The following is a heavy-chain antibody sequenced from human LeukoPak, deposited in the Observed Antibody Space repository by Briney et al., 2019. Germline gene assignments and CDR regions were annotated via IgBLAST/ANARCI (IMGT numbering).Heavy chain of an antibody. Sequence: SETLPLTCSVSGGSFSHYSWGWIRQAPGKGLEWIGEINHSGTTYYNPSLESRAIISVDSSTNQFSLKLSSVTAADTAVYYCAREGPPRITIFGVGSPKYYMDVWGKGTTVTVSS. J-gene: IGHJ6*03. V-gene: IGHV4-34*01. CDR1: GGSFSHYS. CDR3: AREGPPRITIFGVGSPKYYMDV. CDR2: INHSGTT. D-gene: IGHD3-3*01.